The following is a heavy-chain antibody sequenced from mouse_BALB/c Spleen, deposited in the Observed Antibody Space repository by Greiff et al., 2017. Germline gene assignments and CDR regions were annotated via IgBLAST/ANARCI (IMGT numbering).Heavy chain of an antibody. Sequence: VQLQQSGAELVKPGASVTLSCTASGFNIKDTYMPWVKQRPEQGLGWIGRIDTANGNTKYDPKFQGKATITADTSSNTAYLQLSSLTSEDTAVYYCVPLYYCSSYAMDYWGQGTSVTVSA. CDR3: VPLYYCSSYAMDY. D-gene: IGHD1-1*01. CDR2: IDTANGNT. J-gene: IGHJ4*01. V-gene: IGHV14-3*02. CDR1: GFNIKDTY.